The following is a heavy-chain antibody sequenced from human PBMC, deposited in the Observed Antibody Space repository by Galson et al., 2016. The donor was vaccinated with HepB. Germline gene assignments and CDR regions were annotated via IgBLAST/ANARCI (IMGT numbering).Heavy chain of an antibody. J-gene: IGHJ4*02. CDR3: TRQGKTSLAGTGFDY. D-gene: IGHD6-19*01. CDR1: GFTFSDAA. Sequence: SLRLSCAASGFTFSDAAMYWVRQASGKGLEFVGRIRTEPFNYATIYGASVKGRFTISRDDSKSTVYLQMNSLKTEDSAVYCCTRQGKTSLAGTGFDYWGQGARVTVSS. V-gene: IGHV3-73*01. CDR2: IRTEPFNYAT.